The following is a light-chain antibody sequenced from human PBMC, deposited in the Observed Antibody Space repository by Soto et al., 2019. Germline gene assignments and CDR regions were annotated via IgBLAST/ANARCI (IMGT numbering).Light chain of an antibody. CDR3: CSYAGTRTSWV. CDR1: SSDVGTFNL. Sequence: QSVLTQPASVSGFLGQSITMSCTGSSSDVGTFNLVSWFQQHPGKAPKLLIFEGTKRPSGVFDRFSGSKSGNTASLTISGLQAEDEADYHCCSYAGTRTSWVFGTGTKLTVL. CDR2: EGT. J-gene: IGLJ1*01. V-gene: IGLV2-23*01.